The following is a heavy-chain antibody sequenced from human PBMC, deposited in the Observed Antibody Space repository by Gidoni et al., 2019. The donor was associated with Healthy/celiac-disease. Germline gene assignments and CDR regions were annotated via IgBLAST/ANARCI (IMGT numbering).Heavy chain of an antibody. CDR3: ASRGRGGGTYYYYYGMDV. CDR1: GGTFSSYA. D-gene: IGHD3-10*01. J-gene: IGHJ6*02. CDR2: IIPIFGTA. Sequence: QVQLVQSGAEVKKPGSSVTVSCKASGGTFSSYAISWVRQAPGQGLEWMGGIIPIFGTANDAQKFQGRVTITADESTSTAYMELSSLRSEDTAVYYCASRGRGGGTYYYYYGMDVWGQGTTVTVSS. V-gene: IGHV1-69*01.